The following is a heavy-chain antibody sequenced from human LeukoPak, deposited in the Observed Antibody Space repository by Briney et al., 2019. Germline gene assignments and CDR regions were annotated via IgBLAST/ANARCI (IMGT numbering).Heavy chain of an antibody. D-gene: IGHD6-13*01. V-gene: IGHV3-23*01. CDR1: GFTFSSYA. Sequence: GGSLRLSCAASGFTFSSYATSWVRQAPGKGLEWVSAISGSGGSTYYADSVKGRFTISRDNSKNTLYLQMNSLRAEDTAVYYCAKDSSSWFKYYFDYWGQGTLVTVSS. CDR2: ISGSGGST. CDR3: AKDSSSWFKYYFDY. J-gene: IGHJ4*02.